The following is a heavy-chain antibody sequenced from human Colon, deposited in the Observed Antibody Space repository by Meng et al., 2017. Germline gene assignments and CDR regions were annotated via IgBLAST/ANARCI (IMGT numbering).Heavy chain of an antibody. CDR1: GDSVSSNRAL. J-gene: IGHJ4*02. D-gene: IGHD3-10*01. CDR2: TYYRSEWQN. CDR3: TTWYGEY. V-gene: IGHV6-1*01. Sequence: QVQLQQTGPGLVTPSQTLSLTCAISGDSVSSNRALWHWGRQSPSRGLEWLGQTYYRSEWQNHYGVSVKSRITITADTSRNHFSLHLNSVTPEDTAVYYCTTWYGEYWGQGTLVTVSS.